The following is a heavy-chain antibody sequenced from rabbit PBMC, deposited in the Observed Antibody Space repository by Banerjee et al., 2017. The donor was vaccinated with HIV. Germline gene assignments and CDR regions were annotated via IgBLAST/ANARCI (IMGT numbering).Heavy chain of an antibody. J-gene: IGHJ4*01. CDR2: IYAGSSGST. D-gene: IGHD1-1*01. Sequence: QEQLEESGGDLVKPEGSLTITCTASGFSFSNKYVMCWVRQAPGKGLEWIGCIYAGSSGSTYYASWAKGRFTISKTSSTTVTLQMTSLTAADTATYFCARDTASGGGYDFGLWGPGTLVTVS. CDR3: ARDTASGGGYDFGL. CDR1: GFSFSNKYV. V-gene: IGHV1S45*01.